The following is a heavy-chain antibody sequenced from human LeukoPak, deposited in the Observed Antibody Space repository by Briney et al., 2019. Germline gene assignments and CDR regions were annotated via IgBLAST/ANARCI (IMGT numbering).Heavy chain of an antibody. V-gene: IGHV1-2*02. D-gene: IGHD2-2*01. CDR3: ARVQYQLLFEGNWFGP. J-gene: IGHJ5*02. CDR1: GYTFSGYY. Sequence: ASVKVSCKASGYTFSGYYIHWLRQAPGQGLEWMGWINPNSGDTHYAQKFQGRVTMTRDTSSSTAYMDLNSLISDDTAVYYCARVQYQLLFEGNWFGPWGQGTLVTVSS. CDR2: INPNSGDT.